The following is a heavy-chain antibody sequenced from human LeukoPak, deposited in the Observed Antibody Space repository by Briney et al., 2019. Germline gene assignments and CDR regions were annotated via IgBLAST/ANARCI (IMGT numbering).Heavy chain of an antibody. CDR3: SSLDNGSPLVIDY. Sequence: SETLSLTCTVSGGSISKRRNYWGWIRQPPGKGREWIGSIYYDGSTYQNPNPSLTSLFTISVVMSRNQFPPKLTSVTAATTAAYYLSSLDNGSPLVIDYWGQGTLVTVSS. CDR2: IYYDGST. V-gene: IGHV4-39*01. CDR1: GGSISKRRNY. J-gene: IGHJ4*02. D-gene: IGHD1-26*01.